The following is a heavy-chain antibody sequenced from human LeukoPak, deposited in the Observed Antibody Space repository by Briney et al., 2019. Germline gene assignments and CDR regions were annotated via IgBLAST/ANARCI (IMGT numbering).Heavy chain of an antibody. V-gene: IGHV1-18*01. CDR1: GYTFTSYG. CDR2: ISAYNGNT. J-gene: IGHJ6*03. D-gene: IGHD6-19*01. Sequence: GASVKVSCKASGYTFTSYGISWVRQASGQGLEWMGWISAYNGNTNYAQKLQGRVTMTTDTSTSTAYMELRSLRSDDTAVYYCARLGRLLLSGWYYYYYYMDVWGKGTTVTVSS. CDR3: ARLGRLLLSGWYYYYYYMDV.